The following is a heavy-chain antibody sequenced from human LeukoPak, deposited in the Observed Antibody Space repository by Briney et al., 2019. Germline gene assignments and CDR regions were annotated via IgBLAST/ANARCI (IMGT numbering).Heavy chain of an antibody. Sequence: GGSLRLSCAAPGFTFNNYTIHWVRQDPGKGLEWVAVISYIGNNKYYADSVKGRFTISRDNSKNTLYLQMNSLRAEDTALYYCARDLSIAAADYYFDYWGQGTLVTVSS. CDR3: ARDLSIAAADYYFDY. D-gene: IGHD6-13*01. CDR1: GFTFNNYT. CDR2: ISYIGNNK. J-gene: IGHJ4*02. V-gene: IGHV3-30-3*01.